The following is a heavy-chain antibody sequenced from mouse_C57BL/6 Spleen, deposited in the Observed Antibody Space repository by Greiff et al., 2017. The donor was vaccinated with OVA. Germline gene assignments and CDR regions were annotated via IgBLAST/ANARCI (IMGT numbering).Heavy chain of an antibody. CDR3: ARYYGSSLHWFAY. CDR1: GYTFTSYW. CDR2: IYPGSGST. D-gene: IGHD1-1*01. V-gene: IGHV1-55*01. Sequence: VQLQQSGAELVKPGASVKMSCKASGYTFTSYWITWVKQRPGQGLEWIGDIYPGSGSTNYNEKFKSKATLTVDKSSSTAYMQLSSLTSEDSAVYYCARYYGSSLHWFAYWGQGTLVTVSA. J-gene: IGHJ3*01.